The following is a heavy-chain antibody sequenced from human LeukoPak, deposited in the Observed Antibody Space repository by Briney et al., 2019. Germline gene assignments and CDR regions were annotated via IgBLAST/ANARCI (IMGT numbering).Heavy chain of an antibody. D-gene: IGHD6-13*01. V-gene: IGHV4-59*01. J-gene: IGHJ4*02. Sequence: PSETLSLTCTVSGDSISSYYWSWIRQPPGKGLEWIGYIYHSGSTNYIPSLKSRVTISADTSKDQFSLKLASVTAADTAVYYCATGYSSTWYYFDYWGQGTLVTVSS. CDR1: GDSISSYY. CDR2: IYHSGST. CDR3: ATGYSSTWYYFDY.